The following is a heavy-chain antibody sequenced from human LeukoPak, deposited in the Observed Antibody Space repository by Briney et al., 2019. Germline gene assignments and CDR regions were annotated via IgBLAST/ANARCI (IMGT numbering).Heavy chain of an antibody. CDR1: GYTFTTYG. D-gene: IGHD3-10*01. CDR3: ARVRVPYYYGSGTYYMNY. V-gene: IGHV1-18*01. CDR2: ISAYNGDT. J-gene: IGHJ4*02. Sequence: GASVKVSCKASGYTFTTYGFSWVRQAPGQGLEWMRWISAYNGDTNYAQNLQGRVTMTTDTSTSTAYMELRSLRSDDTAVYYCARVRVPYYYGSGTYYMNYWGQGTLVTVSS.